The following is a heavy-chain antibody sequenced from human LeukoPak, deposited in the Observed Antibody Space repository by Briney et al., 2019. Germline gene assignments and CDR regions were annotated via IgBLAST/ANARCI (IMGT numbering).Heavy chain of an antibody. J-gene: IGHJ4*02. V-gene: IGHV4-34*01. CDR2: INHSGST. CDR3: ARVRRYSYGYTAYYFDY. CDR1: GGSFSGYY. D-gene: IGHD5-18*01. Sequence: PSKTLSLTCAVYGGSFSGYYWSWIRQPPGKGLEWIGEINHSGSTNYNPSLKSRVTISVDTSKNQFSLKLSSVTAADTALYYCARVRRYSYGYTAYYFDYWGQGTLVTVSS.